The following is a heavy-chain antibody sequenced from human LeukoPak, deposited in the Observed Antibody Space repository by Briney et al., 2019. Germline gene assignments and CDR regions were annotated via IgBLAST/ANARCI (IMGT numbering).Heavy chain of an antibody. Sequence: GGSMRLSCTASEVIFSTDCISWVRQAPGKGLEWVANINQDGSVRYYVDSVKGRFTISRDNARNSLYLQMNNLRAEDTAVYYCARDTAGCDYWGQGTLVTVSS. CDR2: INQDGSVR. CDR3: ARDTAGCDY. CDR1: EVIFSTDC. J-gene: IGHJ4*02. D-gene: IGHD6-25*01. V-gene: IGHV3-7*03.